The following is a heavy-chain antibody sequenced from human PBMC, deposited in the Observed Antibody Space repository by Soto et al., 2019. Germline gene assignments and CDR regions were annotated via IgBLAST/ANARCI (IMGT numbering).Heavy chain of an antibody. V-gene: IGHV4-59*01. Sequence: PSETLSLTCTVSGGSISSYYWSWIRQPPGKGLEWIGYIYYSGSTNYNPSLKSRVTISVDTSKNQFSLKLSSVTAADTAVYYCARGTYYYDSRGWPDYYYYGMDVWGQGTTVTVSS. J-gene: IGHJ6*02. CDR1: GGSISSYY. CDR2: IYYSGST. D-gene: IGHD3-22*01. CDR3: ARGTYYYDSRGWPDYYYYGMDV.